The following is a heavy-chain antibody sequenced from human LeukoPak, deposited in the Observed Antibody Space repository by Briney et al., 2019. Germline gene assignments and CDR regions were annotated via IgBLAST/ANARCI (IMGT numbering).Heavy chain of an antibody. CDR1: GYTFTNYY. J-gene: IGHJ4*02. Sequence: ASVKVSCKASGYTFTNYYIHWVRQAPGQGLEWMGWINPNSGGTNYAQKFQGRVTMTRDTSISTAYMELSRLRSDDTAVYYCARGYSYGYSADYWGQGTLVTVSS. V-gene: IGHV1-2*02. CDR3: ARGYSYGYSADY. D-gene: IGHD5-18*01. CDR2: INPNSGGT.